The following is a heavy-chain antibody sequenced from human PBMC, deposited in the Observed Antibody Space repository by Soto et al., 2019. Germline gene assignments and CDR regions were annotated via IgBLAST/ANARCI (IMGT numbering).Heavy chain of an antibody. J-gene: IGHJ4*02. CDR1: GFTFSSYG. CDR3: ASVVDYDFWSGYHSPYFDY. D-gene: IGHD3-3*01. CDR2: ISYDGSNK. V-gene: IGHV3-30*03. Sequence: GGSLRLSCAASGFTFSSYGMHWVRQAPGKGLEWVAVISYDGSNKYYADSVKGRFTISRDNSKNTLYLQMNSLRAEDTAVYYCASVVDYDFWSGYHSPYFDYWGQGTLVTVS.